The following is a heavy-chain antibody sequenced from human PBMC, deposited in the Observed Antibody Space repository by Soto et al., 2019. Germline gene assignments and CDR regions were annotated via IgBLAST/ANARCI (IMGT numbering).Heavy chain of an antibody. J-gene: IGHJ3*01. V-gene: IGHV3-74*01. CDR2: IHSDGSST. D-gene: IGHD2-15*01. CDR1: GFTFNYYW. CDR3: ARGVKGGFDL. Sequence: EVQLVESEGGLVQRGGSLRLSCAASGFTFNYYWMHWVRQAPGQGLVWVSHIHSDGSSTTYADSVKGRFTISRDNAKRTLYLTMNGLRAEDTAVYYCARGVKGGFDLWCQGTPVTVSS.